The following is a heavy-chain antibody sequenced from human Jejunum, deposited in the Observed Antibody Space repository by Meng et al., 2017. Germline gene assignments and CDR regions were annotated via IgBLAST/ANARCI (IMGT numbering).Heavy chain of an antibody. CDR1: GFTFSDYA. CDR3: AKLVSF. CDR2: ILGSGYST. V-gene: IGHV3-23*01. D-gene: IGHD2-8*01. J-gene: IGHJ4*02. Sequence: GESLKISCVGSGFTFSDYAMNWVRQAPGKGLEGVSDILGSGYSTYYADSVKGRFTISRDNSKNTLYLQMNSLRAEDTAVYYCAKLVSFWGQGTLVTVSS.